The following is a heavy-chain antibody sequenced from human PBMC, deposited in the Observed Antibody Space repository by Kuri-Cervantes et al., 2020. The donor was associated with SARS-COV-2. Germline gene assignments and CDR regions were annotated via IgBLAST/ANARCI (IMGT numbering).Heavy chain of an antibody. CDR1: GGYFDYYY. Sequence: GSLRLSCTVSGGYFDYYYWSWIRQPPGKGLEWIGEINHSGSTNYNPSLKSRVTISVDTSKNQFSLKLSSVTAADTAVYYCARGMELYIPRAFDIWGQGTMVTVSS. CDR2: INHSGST. J-gene: IGHJ3*02. D-gene: IGHD1-7*01. V-gene: IGHV4-34*01. CDR3: ARGMELYIPRAFDI.